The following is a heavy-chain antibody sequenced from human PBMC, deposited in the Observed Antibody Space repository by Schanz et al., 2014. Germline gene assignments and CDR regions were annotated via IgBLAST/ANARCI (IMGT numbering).Heavy chain of an antibody. V-gene: IGHV1-18*01. CDR1: GYTFISYG. J-gene: IGHJ4*02. Sequence: QVQLVQSGAEVKKPGASVKVSCKASGYTFISYGIKWVRQAPGQGLEWMGWISAYNGNTNYAQKLQGRVTMTTDTSTSTAYMELRSLRSDDTAVYYCARGGYSSGWYDRDIAHFDYWGQGTLVTGSS. CDR2: ISAYNGNT. CDR3: ARGGYSSGWYDRDIAHFDY. D-gene: IGHD6-19*01.